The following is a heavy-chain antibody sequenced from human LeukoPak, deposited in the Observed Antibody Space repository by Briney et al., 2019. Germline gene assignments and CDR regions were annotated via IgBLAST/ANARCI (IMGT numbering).Heavy chain of an antibody. V-gene: IGHV1-2*02. Sequence: ASVKVSCKASGYSFTRYGINWVRQAPGQGLEWMGWINPNSGGTNYAQKFQGRVTMTRDTSISTAYMELSRLRSDDTAVYYCARAPTAYYDILTGYTYWGQGTLVTVSS. CDR3: ARAPTAYYDILTGYTY. CDR2: INPNSGGT. J-gene: IGHJ4*02. D-gene: IGHD3-9*01. CDR1: GYSFTRYG.